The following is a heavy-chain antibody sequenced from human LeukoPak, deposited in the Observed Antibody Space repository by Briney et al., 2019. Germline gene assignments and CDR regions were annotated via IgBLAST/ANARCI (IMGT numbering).Heavy chain of an antibody. Sequence: GGSLRLSCAASGFTFSNYWMHWVRQAPGKGLVWVSRINSDGINTSYADSVKGRFTISRDNAKNTLNLQMNSLRAEDTAVYYCARHLGQYYDTSDNWFDPWGQGTLVTVSS. J-gene: IGHJ5*02. D-gene: IGHD3-22*01. CDR2: INSDGINT. CDR3: ARHLGQYYDTSDNWFDP. CDR1: GFTFSNYW. V-gene: IGHV3-74*01.